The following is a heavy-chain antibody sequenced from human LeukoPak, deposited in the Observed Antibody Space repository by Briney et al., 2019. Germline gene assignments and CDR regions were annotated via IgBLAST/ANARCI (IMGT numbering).Heavy chain of an antibody. D-gene: IGHD4-17*01. CDR1: GFTFSSYW. J-gene: IGHJ4*02. V-gene: IGHV3-53*01. Sequence: GGSLRLSCAASGFTFSSYWMSWVRQAPGKGLEWVSVIYSGGSTYYADSVKGRFTISRDNSKNTLYLQMNSLRAEDTAVYYCARMDMTTVTRDYWGQGTLVTVSS. CDR2: IYSGGST. CDR3: ARMDMTTVTRDY.